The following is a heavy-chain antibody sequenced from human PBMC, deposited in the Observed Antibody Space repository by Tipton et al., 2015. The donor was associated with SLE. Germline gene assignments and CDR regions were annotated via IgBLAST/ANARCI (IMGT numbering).Heavy chain of an antibody. V-gene: IGHV4-59*01. D-gene: IGHD6-13*01. Sequence: LRLSCTVSGGSISSTYWNWIRQPPGQGLEWIGYIYYSGYTNYNPSLKSRVTIAVDTSKIQFSLKLSSVTAADTAVYYCARNVYSSSHFDLWGRGTLVTVSS. CDR3: ARNVYSSSHFDL. CDR2: IYYSGYT. J-gene: IGHJ2*01. CDR1: GGSISSTY.